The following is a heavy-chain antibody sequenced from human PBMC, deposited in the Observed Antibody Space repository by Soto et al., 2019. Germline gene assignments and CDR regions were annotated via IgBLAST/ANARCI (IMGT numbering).Heavy chain of an antibody. Sequence: QVQLQESGPGLVKPSETLSLTCTVSGGSISSYYWSWIRQPPGKGLEWIGYIYYSGSTNYNPSLKSRVTISVDTSKNQFSLKLSSVTAADTAVYYCARVISMGLAGWGDSQNMDVWGKGTTVTVSS. CDR2: IYYSGST. CDR1: GGSISSYY. CDR3: ARVISMGLAGWGDSQNMDV. D-gene: IGHD3-10*01. V-gene: IGHV4-59*01. J-gene: IGHJ6*03.